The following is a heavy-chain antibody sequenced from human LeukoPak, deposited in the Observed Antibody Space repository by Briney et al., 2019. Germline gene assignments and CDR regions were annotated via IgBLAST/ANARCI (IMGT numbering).Heavy chain of an antibody. J-gene: IGHJ4*02. CDR2: VSQTGTT. CDR1: DDSIYTNKW. D-gene: IGHD6-19*01. CDR3: ASHMAVPGTRGFDD. V-gene: IGHV4-4*02. Sequence: PSETLSLTCAVFDDSIYTNKWWSWVRQPPGKGLEWIGEVSQTGTTYYDPSLTGRITISVDRSRNQCSLTLRSATAADTGVYYCASHMAVPGTRGFDDWGQGIPVTVSS.